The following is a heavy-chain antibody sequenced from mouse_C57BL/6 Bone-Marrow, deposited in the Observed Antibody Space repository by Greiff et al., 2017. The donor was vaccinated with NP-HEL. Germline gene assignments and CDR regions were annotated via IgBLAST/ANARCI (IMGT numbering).Heavy chain of an antibody. V-gene: IGHV1-15*01. CDR3: TGLRDVEY. Sequence: QVQLKQSGAELVRPGASVTLSCKASGYTFTDYEMHWVKQTPVHGLEWIGAIDPETGGTAYNQKFKGKAILTADKSSSTAYMQLRSLTSEASAVYCGTGLRDVEYWGQGTSVTVSS. CDR2: IDPETGGT. CDR1: GYTFTDYE. D-gene: IGHD3-1*01. J-gene: IGHJ4*01.